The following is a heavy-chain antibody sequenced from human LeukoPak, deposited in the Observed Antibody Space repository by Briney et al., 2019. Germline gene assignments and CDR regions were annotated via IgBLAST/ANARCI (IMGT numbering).Heavy chain of an antibody. D-gene: IGHD6-6*01. V-gene: IGHV1-69*06. CDR2: IIPIFGTA. CDR1: GGTFSSYA. CDR3: ARTEQLALDY. Sequence: SVKVSCKASGGTFSSYAISWVRQAPGQGLEWMGGIIPIFGTANYAQKFQGRVTITADKSTSTAYMELSSLRSDDTAVYYCARTEQLALDYWGQGTLVTVSS. J-gene: IGHJ4*02.